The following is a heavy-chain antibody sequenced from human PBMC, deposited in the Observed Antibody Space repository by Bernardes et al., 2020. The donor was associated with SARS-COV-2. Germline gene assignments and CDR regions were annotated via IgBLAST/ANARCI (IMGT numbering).Heavy chain of an antibody. D-gene: IGHD4-17*01. V-gene: IGHV3-23*01. Sequence: GSLTLSCTASGFTFISSAMSWVRQAPGKGLEWVSAISGSGGSTYYADSVKGRFTISRDNSKNTLYLQMNSLRAEDTAVYYCAKIRGDQTSNWFDPWGQGTLVTVSS. CDR3: AKIRGDQTSNWFDP. J-gene: IGHJ5*02. CDR1: GFTFISSA. CDR2: ISGSGGST.